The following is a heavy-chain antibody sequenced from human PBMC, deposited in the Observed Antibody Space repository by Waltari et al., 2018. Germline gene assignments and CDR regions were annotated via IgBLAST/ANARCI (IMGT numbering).Heavy chain of an antibody. CDR3: ARYPPNYYDSSGYESDAFDI. CDR2: IYYSGST. CDR1: GGSISSGGYY. D-gene: IGHD3-22*01. Sequence: QVQLQESGPGLVKPSQTLSLTCTVSGGSISSGGYYWSWIRQHPGKGREWIGYIYYSGSTYYNPSLKSRVTISVDTSKNQFSLKLSSVTAADTAVYYCARYPPNYYDSSGYESDAFDIWGQGTMVTVSS. J-gene: IGHJ3*02. V-gene: IGHV4-31*03.